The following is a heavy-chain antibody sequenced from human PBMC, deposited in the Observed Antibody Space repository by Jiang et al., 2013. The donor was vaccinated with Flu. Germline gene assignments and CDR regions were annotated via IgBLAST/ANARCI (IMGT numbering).Heavy chain of an antibody. V-gene: IGHV3-48*02. Sequence: VRQAPGKGLEWVAYIPGSGSPIYYADSVKGRFTISRDNAKNSVYLQMNSLRDEDTAAYYCATSNGYLDHWGQGTLVTVSS. CDR2: IPGSGSPI. CDR3: ATSNGYLDH. J-gene: IGHJ4*02. D-gene: IGHD2-8*01.